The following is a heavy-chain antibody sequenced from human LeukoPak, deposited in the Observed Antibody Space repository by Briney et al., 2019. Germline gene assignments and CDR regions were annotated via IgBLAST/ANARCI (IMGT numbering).Heavy chain of an antibody. CDR2: IKQDGSEK. J-gene: IGHJ4*02. V-gene: IGHV3-7*01. CDR1: GFTFSSYW. D-gene: IGHD6-13*01. CDR3: ARDGIAAAVAVNSS. Sequence: GGSLRLSCAASGFTFSSYWMSWVRQAPGKGREWVANIKQDGSEKYYVDSVKGRFTISRDNAKNSLYLQMNSLRAEDTAVYYCARDGIAAAVAVNSSCGRGTLVTVSS.